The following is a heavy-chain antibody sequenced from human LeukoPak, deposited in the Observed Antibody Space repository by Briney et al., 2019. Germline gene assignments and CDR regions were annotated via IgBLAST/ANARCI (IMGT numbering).Heavy chain of an antibody. Sequence: PSETLSLTCAVYGGSFSGYHWSWIRQPPGKGLEWIGYIYYSGSTNYNPSLKSRVTISVDTSKNQFSLKLSSVTAADTAVYYCARDLSSSWYWFDPWGQGTLVTVSS. V-gene: IGHV4-59*01. CDR1: GGSFSGYH. CDR3: ARDLSSSWYWFDP. D-gene: IGHD6-13*01. J-gene: IGHJ5*02. CDR2: IYYSGST.